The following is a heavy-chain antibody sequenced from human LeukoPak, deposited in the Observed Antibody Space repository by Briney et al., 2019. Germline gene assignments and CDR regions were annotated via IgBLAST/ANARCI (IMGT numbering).Heavy chain of an antibody. D-gene: IGHD2-2*01. J-gene: IGHJ4*02. V-gene: IGHV3-30*04. Sequence: GGSLRLSCAASGFTFSSYAMHWVRQAPGKGLEWVAVISYDGSNKYYADSVKGRFTISRGNSKNTLYLQMNSLRAEDTAVYYCAKDVLLRPAAFDYWGQGTLVTVSS. CDR1: GFTFSSYA. CDR3: AKDVLLRPAAFDY. CDR2: ISYDGSNK.